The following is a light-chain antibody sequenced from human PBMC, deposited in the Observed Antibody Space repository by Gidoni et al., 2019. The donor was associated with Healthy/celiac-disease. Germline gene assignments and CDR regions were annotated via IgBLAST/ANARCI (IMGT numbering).Light chain of an antibody. CDR3: QQYNSYSRT. Sequence: LPITQSPSTLSASVGDRVTITCRASQSISSWLAWYQQKPGKAPKLLIYDASSLESGVPSRFSGSGSGTEFTLTISSLQPDDFATYYCQQYNSYSRTFGQGTKVEIK. CDR2: DAS. CDR1: QSISSW. J-gene: IGKJ1*01. V-gene: IGKV1-5*01.